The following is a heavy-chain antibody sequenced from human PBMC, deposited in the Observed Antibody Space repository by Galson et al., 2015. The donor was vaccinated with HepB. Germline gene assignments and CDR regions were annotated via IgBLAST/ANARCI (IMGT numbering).Heavy chain of an antibody. V-gene: IGHV1-46*01. D-gene: IGHD6-19*01. J-gene: IGHJ4*02. CDR2: INPSGGST. Sequence: SVKVSCKASGYTFTSYYMHWVRQAPGQGLEWMGIINPSGGSTSYAQKFQGRVTMTRDTSTSTVYMELSSLRSEDTAVYYCARDARARKGYSSGWYLCYWGQGTLVTVSS. CDR1: GYTFTSYY. CDR3: ARDARARKGYSSGWYLCY.